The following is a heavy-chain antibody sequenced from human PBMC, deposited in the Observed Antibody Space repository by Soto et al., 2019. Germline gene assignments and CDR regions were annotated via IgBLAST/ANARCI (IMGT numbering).Heavy chain of an antibody. D-gene: IGHD3-22*01. CDR1: GYTFTSYY. J-gene: IGHJ3*02. CDR2: INPSGGST. CDR3: ASGSGSLCDSSGFGRNDAFDI. Sequence: ASVKVSCKASGYTFTSYYMHWVRQAPGQGLEWMGIINPSGGSTSYAQKFQGRVTMTRDTSTSTVYMELSSLRSEDTAVYYCASGSGSLCDSSGFGRNDAFDIWGQGTMVTVSS. V-gene: IGHV1-46*01.